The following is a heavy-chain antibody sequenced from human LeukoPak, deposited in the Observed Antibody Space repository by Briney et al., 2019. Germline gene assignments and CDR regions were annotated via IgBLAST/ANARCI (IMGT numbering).Heavy chain of an antibody. Sequence: PSETLSLTCTVSGGSISSRSYYWGWIRQPPGKGLEWIGSIYYSGSTYYNPSLKSRVTISVDTSKNQFSLKVSSVTAADTAVYYCARGRGYSGYDQLPFDYWGQATLVTHCS. CDR3: ARGRGYSGYDQLPFDY. J-gene: IGHJ4*02. CDR1: GGSISSRSYY. D-gene: IGHD5-12*01. V-gene: IGHV4-39*01. CDR2: IYYSGST.